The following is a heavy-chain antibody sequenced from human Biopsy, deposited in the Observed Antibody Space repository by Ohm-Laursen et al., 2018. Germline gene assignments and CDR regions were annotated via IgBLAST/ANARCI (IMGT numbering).Heavy chain of an antibody. CDR1: GDSISNDY. D-gene: IGHD2-15*01. CDR2: IHTSGST. V-gene: IGHV4-4*07. CDR3: ARHQVSDMVGRTENWFDP. J-gene: IGHJ5*02. Sequence: GTLSLTWAVSGDSISNDYWSWIRQSAGQGLEWIGRIHTSGSTNYKASLKSRVTISADTSKNQISVRLNSVTAADTAVYYCARHQVSDMVGRTENWFDPWGQGTLVTVSS.